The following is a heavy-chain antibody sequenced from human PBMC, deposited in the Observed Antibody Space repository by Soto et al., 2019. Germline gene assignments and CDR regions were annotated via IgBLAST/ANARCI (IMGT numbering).Heavy chain of an antibody. CDR3: ARTDRDFYGLDV. V-gene: IGHV3-13*05. J-gene: IGHJ6*02. Sequence: EVQLVESGGGLVQPGGSLRLSCAASGFTLSGYWMHWVRQVPGKGLEWVSGISAAGDPDYADSVEGRFTISRENAQNSFFLQMNSLRVGDTAVYYCARTDRDFYGLDVWGQGTTVIVSS. CDR1: GFTLSGYW. CDR2: ISAAGDP.